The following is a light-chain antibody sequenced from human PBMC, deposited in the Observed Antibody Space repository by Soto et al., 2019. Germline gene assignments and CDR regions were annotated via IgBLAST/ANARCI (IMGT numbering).Light chain of an antibody. CDR3: QQSKVYPWT. J-gene: IGKJ1*01. Sequence: DIHLLQSPSTLSASVGDRVTLTCRASQSVDNKLAGYQQKPGKAPTILIYKAKNLQSAVPSKFRGRGSGAEFTPTIRRLPAGNFATYYCQQSKVYPWTFGQGTRVEIK. V-gene: IGKV1-5*03. CDR1: QSVDNK. CDR2: KAK.